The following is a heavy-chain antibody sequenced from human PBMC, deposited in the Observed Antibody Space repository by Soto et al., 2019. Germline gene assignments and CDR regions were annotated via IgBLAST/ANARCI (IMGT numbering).Heavy chain of an antibody. V-gene: IGHV4-59*12. CDR1: GGSISSYY. J-gene: IGHJ4*02. CDR3: AKDKITGLFDY. CDR2: IYYSGST. D-gene: IGHD2-8*02. Sequence: SETLSLTCTVSGGSISSYYWSWIRQPPGKGLEWIGYIYYSGSTNYNPSLKSRVTISVDTSKNQFSLKLTSVTAADTAVYYCAKDKITGLFDYWGQGTLVTVSS.